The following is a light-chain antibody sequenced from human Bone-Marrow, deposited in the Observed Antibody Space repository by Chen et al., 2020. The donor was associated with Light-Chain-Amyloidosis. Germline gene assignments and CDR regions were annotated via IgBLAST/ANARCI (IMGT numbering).Light chain of an antibody. V-gene: IGLV2-14*01. CDR3: SSYTITNTLV. CDR2: EVT. CDR1: SSDVGGDNH. Sequence: QSALTQPASVSGSPGQSITISCTGTSSDVGGDNHVSWYQQHPDKAPKLMIYEVTNRPSWVPDRFSGSKSDNTASLTSSGLQTEAEADYFCSSYTITNTLVFGSGTRVTVL. J-gene: IGLJ1*01.